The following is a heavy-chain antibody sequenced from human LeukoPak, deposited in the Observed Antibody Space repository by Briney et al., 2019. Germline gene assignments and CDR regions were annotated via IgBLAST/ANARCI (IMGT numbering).Heavy chain of an antibody. CDR2: IYTSGST. CDR1: GGSISSYY. V-gene: IGHV4-4*07. CDR3: AARRVYTWGAFDI. D-gene: IGHD5/OR15-5a*01. Sequence: PSETLSLTCTVSGGSISSYYWSWIRQPAGKGLEWIGRIYTSGSTNYNPSLKSRVTISVDTSKNQFSLKLSSVTAADTAVYYCAARRVYTWGAFDIWGQGTMVTVSS. J-gene: IGHJ3*02.